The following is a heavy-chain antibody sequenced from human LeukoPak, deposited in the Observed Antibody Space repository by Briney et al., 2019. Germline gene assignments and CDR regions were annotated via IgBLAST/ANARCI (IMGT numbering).Heavy chain of an antibody. CDR2: IRYDGSNK. CDR3: ARGVIVVEEGYYFDY. J-gene: IGHJ4*02. Sequence: GGSLRLSCAAYGFTFSSYGMHWVRQAPGKGLEWVAFIRYDGSNKYYADSVKGRFTISRDNSKNTLYLQMNSLRAEDTAVYYCARGVIVVEEGYYFDYWGQGTLVTVSS. CDR1: GFTFSSYG. V-gene: IGHV3-30*02. D-gene: IGHD2-15*01.